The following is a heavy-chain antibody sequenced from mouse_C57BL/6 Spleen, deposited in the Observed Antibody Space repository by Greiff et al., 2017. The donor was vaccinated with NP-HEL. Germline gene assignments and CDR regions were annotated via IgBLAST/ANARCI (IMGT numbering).Heavy chain of an antibody. CDR2: ISSGSSTI. CDR1: GFTFSDYG. V-gene: IGHV5-17*01. D-gene: IGHD3-3*01. Sequence: EVLLVESGGGLVKPGGSLKLSCAASGFTFSDYGMHWVRQSPEKGLEWVGYISSGSSTIYYADTVKGRFTISRDNAKNNLFLQMMSLGSEDTDMYYSARRLGQEDYAMGDWGQGTTVTVSS. CDR3: ARRLGQEDYAMGD. J-gene: IGHJ4*01.